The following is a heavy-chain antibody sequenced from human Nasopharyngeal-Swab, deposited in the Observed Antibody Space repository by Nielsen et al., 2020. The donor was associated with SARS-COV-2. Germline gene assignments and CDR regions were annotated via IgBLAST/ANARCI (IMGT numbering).Heavy chain of an antibody. V-gene: IGHV3-7*01. CDR1: GFTFSSYW. J-gene: IGHJ4*02. CDR3: ARDRRGSTTAMVHNFDY. D-gene: IGHD5-18*01. Sequence: GESLKISCAASGFTFSSYWMSWVRQAPGKGLEWVANIKQDGSEKYYVDSVKGRFTISRDNAKNSLYLQMNSLRAEDTAVYYCARDRRGSTTAMVHNFDYWGQGTLVTVSS. CDR2: IKQDGSEK.